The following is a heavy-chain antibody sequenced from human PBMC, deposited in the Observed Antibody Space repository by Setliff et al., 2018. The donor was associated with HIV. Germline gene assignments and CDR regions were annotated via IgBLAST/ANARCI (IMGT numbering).Heavy chain of an antibody. J-gene: IGHJ6*03. V-gene: IGHV4-34*01. Sequence: SETLSLTCAVYGGSFSGSYWTWIRQSPGKGLDWIGEVNYKGSSIYNPSLRSRTTISVDTSKNQFSLKLSSVTAADTATYYCARVGSSFYGSRGPNFKYFYYYMDVWDKGITVTVSS. D-gene: IGHD2-2*01. CDR1: GGSFSGSY. CDR3: ARVGSSFYGSRGPNFKYFYYYMDV. CDR2: VNYKGSS.